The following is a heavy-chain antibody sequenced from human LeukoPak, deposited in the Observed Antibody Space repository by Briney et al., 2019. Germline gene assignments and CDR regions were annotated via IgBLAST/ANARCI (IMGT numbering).Heavy chain of an antibody. CDR1: GFIFSTYS. CDR2: IRYDGSNK. Sequence: GGSLRLSCAASGFIFSTYSMNWVGQAPGKGLEWVAFIRYDGSNKYYADSVKGRFTISRDNSKNTLYLQMNSLRAEDTAVYYCAKEDYYYDILTGYPENWFDPWGQGTLVIVSS. J-gene: IGHJ5*02. V-gene: IGHV3-30*02. CDR3: AKEDYYYDILTGYPENWFDP. D-gene: IGHD3-9*01.